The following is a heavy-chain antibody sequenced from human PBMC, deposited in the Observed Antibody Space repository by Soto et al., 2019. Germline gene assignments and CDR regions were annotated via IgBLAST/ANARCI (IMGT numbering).Heavy chain of an antibody. D-gene: IGHD3-22*01. CDR2: IIPIFGTA. CDR1: GGTFSSYA. V-gene: IGHV1-69*06. J-gene: IGHJ6*02. CDR3: AREANYYDSSAQKRGGMDV. Sequence: QVQLVQSGAEVKKPGSSVKVSCKASGGTFSSYAISWVRQAPGQGLEWMGGIIPIFGTANYAQKFQGRVTITADKSTSTAYMELSSLRSEDTAVHYCAREANYYDSSAQKRGGMDVWGQGTTVTVSS.